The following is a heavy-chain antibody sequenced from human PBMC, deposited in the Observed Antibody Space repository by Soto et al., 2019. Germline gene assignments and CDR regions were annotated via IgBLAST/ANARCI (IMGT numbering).Heavy chain of an antibody. Sequence: QVQLVQSRAEVKKPGSSVNVSCKASGGTFSSYTISWVRRAPGQGLEWMGRIIPILGIANYAQKFQGRVTITADKSTSTAYMELSSLRSEDTAVYYCATRITMVRGVNSCWGQGTLVTVSS. CDR2: IIPILGIA. V-gene: IGHV1-69*02. CDR1: GGTFSSYT. D-gene: IGHD3-10*01. J-gene: IGHJ4*02. CDR3: ATRITMVRGVNSC.